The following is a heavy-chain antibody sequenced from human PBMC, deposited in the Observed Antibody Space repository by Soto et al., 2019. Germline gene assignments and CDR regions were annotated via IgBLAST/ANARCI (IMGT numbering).Heavy chain of an antibody. Sequence: EVQLVESGGGLVQPGRSLRLSCAASGFTFDDYAMHWVRQAPGKGLEWVSRISWNSGSIGYADSVKGRFTTSRDNAKNSLYLQMNSLRAEDTALYYCAKAVGSYGNFDYWGQGTLVTVSS. CDR3: AKAVGSYGNFDY. V-gene: IGHV3-9*01. D-gene: IGHD5-18*01. CDR1: GFTFDDYA. CDR2: ISWNSGSI. J-gene: IGHJ4*02.